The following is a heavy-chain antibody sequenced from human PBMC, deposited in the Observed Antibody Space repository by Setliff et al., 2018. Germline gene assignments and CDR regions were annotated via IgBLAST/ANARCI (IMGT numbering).Heavy chain of an antibody. D-gene: IGHD6-19*01. J-gene: IGHJ4*02. CDR2: INPNSGGT. CDR3: ARETAVAGQYYFDY. Sequence: GASVKVSCKTSGYAFTGYYMHWVRQAPGQGLEWMGWINPNSGGTNYAQKFQGWVTMTRDTSISTAYMELNSLRADDTAVYYCARETAVAGQYYFDYCGQGTLVTVSS. CDR1: GYAFTGYY. V-gene: IGHV1-2*04.